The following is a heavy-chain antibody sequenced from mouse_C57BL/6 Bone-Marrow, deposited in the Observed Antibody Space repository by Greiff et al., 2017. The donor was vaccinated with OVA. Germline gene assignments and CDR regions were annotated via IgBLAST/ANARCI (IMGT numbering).Heavy chain of an antibody. J-gene: IGHJ4*01. CDR2: IHPNSGST. Sequence: VQLQQSGAELVKPGASVKLSCKASGYTFTSYWMHWVKQRPGQGLEWIGMIHPNSGSTNYNEKFKSKATLTVDKSSSTAYMQLSSLTSEDSAVYYCAITTVVATNAMDYWGQGTSVTVSS. CDR3: AITTVVATNAMDY. V-gene: IGHV1-64*01. D-gene: IGHD1-1*01. CDR1: GYTFTSYW.